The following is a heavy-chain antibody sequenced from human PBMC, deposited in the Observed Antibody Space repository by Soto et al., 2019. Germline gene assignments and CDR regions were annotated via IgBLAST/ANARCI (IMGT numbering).Heavy chain of an antibody. CDR3: ARLPSRHLVDY. CDR2: MYYGVST. Sequence: QLQVQESGPGLVKPSETLSLTCTVSGSSISSSGYYWGWIRQPPGKGLEWIGSMYYGVSTYYNPSLKSRVTVSVGASKNQFSLNLSSVTAADTAVYYCARLPSRHLVDYWGQGTLVTVSS. J-gene: IGHJ4*02. V-gene: IGHV4-39*01. CDR1: GSSISSSGYY. D-gene: IGHD3-3*02.